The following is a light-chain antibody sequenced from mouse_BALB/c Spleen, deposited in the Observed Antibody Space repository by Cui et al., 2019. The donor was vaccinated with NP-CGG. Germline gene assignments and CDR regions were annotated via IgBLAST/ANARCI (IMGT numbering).Light chain of an antibody. CDR1: TGAVTTSNY. CDR3: ALWYSTHWV. V-gene: IGLV1*01. J-gene: IGLJ1*01. CDR2: GTN. Sequence: QAVVTQESALTTSPGETVTLTCRSSTGAVTTSNYANWVQEKPDHLFTGLIGGTNNRAPGVPARFSGSLIGDKAAITITGAQTEDEAIYFCALWYSTHWVFGGGTKLTVL.